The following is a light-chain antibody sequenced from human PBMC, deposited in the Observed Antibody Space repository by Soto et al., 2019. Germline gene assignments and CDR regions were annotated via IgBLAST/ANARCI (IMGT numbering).Light chain of an antibody. V-gene: IGKV3-15*01. CDR3: QQYNNWPLT. Sequence: EIVMTRSPATLSVSPGERATLSCRASQSVSSNLAWYQQKPGQAPRLLIYGASTRATGIPARFSGSGSGTEFTLTISSLQSEDFAVYYCQQYNNWPLTFXGGTKVDIK. CDR2: GAS. J-gene: IGKJ4*01. CDR1: QSVSSN.